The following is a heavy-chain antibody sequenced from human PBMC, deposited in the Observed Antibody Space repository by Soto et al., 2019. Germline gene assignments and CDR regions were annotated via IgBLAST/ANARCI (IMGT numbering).Heavy chain of an antibody. Sequence: EVQLVESGGGLVQPGRSLRLSCAASGFTFDDYAMHWVRQAPGKGLEWVSGISWNSGSIGYADSVKGRFTISIDNAKNSLYMQMNSLRAEDTALYYCAKGTPYSSRWASYWYFDLWGRGTLVTVSS. D-gene: IGHD6-13*01. CDR2: ISWNSGSI. CDR1: GFTFDDYA. V-gene: IGHV3-9*01. J-gene: IGHJ2*01. CDR3: AKGTPYSSRWASYWYFDL.